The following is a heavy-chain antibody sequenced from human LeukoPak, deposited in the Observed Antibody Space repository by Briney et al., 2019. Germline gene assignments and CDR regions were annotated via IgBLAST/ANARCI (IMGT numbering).Heavy chain of an antibody. CDR1: GGSFSGYY. CDR2: INHSGST. V-gene: IGHV4-34*01. J-gene: IGHJ6*02. CDR3: GVYYYYGMDV. Sequence: SETLSLTCAVYGGSFSGYYWSWIRQPPGKGLEWIGGINHSGSTNYNPSLKSRVTISVDTSKNQFSLQLNSVTPEDTAVYYCGVYYYYGMDVWGQGTTVTVSS.